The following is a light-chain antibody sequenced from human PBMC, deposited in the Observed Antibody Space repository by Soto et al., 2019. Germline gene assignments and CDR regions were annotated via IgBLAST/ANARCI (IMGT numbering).Light chain of an antibody. J-gene: IGKJ1*01. V-gene: IGKV1-5*01. CDR2: DAS. Sequence: DIQMTQSPSTLSVSVGDRVTITCRASQSISSWLAWYQQKPGKAPKLLIYDASSLESGAPSRFSGSGSGTEFTLTISILQPDDFATYYRQQYNSYWTFGQGTKVDIK. CDR1: QSISSW. CDR3: QQYNSYWT.